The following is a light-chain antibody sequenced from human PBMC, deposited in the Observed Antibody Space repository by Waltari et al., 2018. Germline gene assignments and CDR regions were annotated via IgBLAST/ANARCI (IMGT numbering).Light chain of an antibody. CDR2: EVS. CDR1: SSDVGGHNY. Sequence: QSALTQPASVSGSPGKSITISCTGTSSDVGGHNYLSSYQQHPGKAPKLMIYEVSDRPSGVSNRFSGSKSGNTASLTISGLQAEDEADYYCSSYTSRQSYVFGPGTKV. V-gene: IGLV2-14*01. CDR3: SSYTSRQSYV. J-gene: IGLJ1*01.